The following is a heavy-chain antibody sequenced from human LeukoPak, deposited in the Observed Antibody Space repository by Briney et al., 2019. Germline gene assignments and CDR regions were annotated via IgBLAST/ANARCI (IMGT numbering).Heavy chain of an antibody. CDR2: ISGSGGST. CDR1: GFTFDDYV. CDR3: AKEETYYYGSGSYFDY. Sequence: SGGSLRLSCAASGFTFDDYVMHWVRQAPGKGLEWVSAISGSGGSTYYADSVKGRFTISRDNSKNTLYLQMNSLRAEDTAVYYCAKEETYYYGSGSYFDYWGQGTLVTVSS. D-gene: IGHD3-10*01. J-gene: IGHJ4*02. V-gene: IGHV3-23*01.